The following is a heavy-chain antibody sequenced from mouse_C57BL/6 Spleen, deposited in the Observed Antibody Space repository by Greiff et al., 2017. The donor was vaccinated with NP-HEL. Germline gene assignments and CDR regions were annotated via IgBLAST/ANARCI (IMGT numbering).Heavy chain of an antibody. Sequence: QVQLQQPGAELVMPGASVKLSCKASGYTFTSYWMHWVRQRPGPGLEWIGEIDPSASYTNYNQKFKGKSTLTVDKSSSTAYMQLSSLTSEDSAVYYCARYSWFAYWGQGTLVTVSA. CDR3: ARYSWFAY. CDR1: GYTFTSYW. CDR2: IDPSASYT. V-gene: IGHV1-69*01. J-gene: IGHJ3*01.